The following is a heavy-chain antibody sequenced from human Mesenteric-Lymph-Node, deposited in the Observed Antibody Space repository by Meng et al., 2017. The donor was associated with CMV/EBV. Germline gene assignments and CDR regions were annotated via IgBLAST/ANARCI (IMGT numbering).Heavy chain of an antibody. V-gene: IGHV3-30*04. D-gene: IGHD3-22*01. CDR3: ARDSSGSFWDY. CDR1: GFTFSTYS. Sequence: LSSTASGFTFSTYSIHWVRQAPGKGLGWVAVISDDGTKKYYADTVKGRFTISRDNSKNTVYPQMSSLRAEDTAVYYCARDSSGSFWDYWGQGTLVTVSS. J-gene: IGHJ4*02. CDR2: ISDDGTKK.